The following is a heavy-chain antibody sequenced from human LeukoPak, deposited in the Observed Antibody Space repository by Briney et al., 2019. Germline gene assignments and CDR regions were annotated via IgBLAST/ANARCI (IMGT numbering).Heavy chain of an antibody. CDR1: GYTFIIYG. V-gene: IGHV1-18*01. CDR2: ISPYNGNT. D-gene: IGHD1-26*01. Sequence: ASVTVSCTASGYTFIIYGFSWVRQAPGQGLEWMGWISPYNGNTNYAQKLQGRVTITTDTSTSTAYMELSRLRSDDTAVYYCAKTLVGATSGPEYYFVSWGQGTLVTVSS. J-gene: IGHJ4*02. CDR3: AKTLVGATSGPEYYFVS.